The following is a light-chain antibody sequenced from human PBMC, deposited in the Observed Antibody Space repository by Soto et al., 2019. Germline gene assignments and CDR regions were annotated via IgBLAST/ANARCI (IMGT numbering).Light chain of an antibody. CDR3: QQYYSTPLT. J-gene: IGKJ4*01. V-gene: IGKV4-1*01. Sequence: DIVMTQSPDSLAVSLGERATINCKSSQSVLYSSNNKNYLAWYQQKPGQSPKLLIYWASTRESGVPDRFSGSGSGTDFTLTISSLQAEDVAAYYCQQYYSTPLTFGGGTKVEIK. CDR2: WAS. CDR1: QSVLYSSNNKNY.